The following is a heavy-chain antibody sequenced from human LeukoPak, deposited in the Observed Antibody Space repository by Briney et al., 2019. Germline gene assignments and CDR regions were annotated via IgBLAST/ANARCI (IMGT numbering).Heavy chain of an antibody. J-gene: IGHJ4*02. Sequence: GGSLRLSCAASGFSFSSYWMSWVRQAPGKGLEWVANIKEDGSEKNYVDSVKGRFTISRDNAKNSLYLQMNTLRAEDTAVYYCGRSGIVTTTVPFWGQGTLVTVSS. CDR3: GRSGIVTTTVPF. CDR1: GFSFSSYW. V-gene: IGHV3-7*01. CDR2: IKEDGSEK. D-gene: IGHD5-12*01.